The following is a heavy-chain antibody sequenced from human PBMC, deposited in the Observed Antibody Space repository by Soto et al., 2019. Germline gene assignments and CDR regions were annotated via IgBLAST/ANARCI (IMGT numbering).Heavy chain of an antibody. D-gene: IGHD1-26*01. CDR3: ASRTSGTYSHFDC. J-gene: IGHJ4*02. CDR2: VYHSGST. Sequence: QVQLQESGPGLVKPSGTLSLTCDVFGGSISNSNWWSWVRQPPGMGLEWIGEVYHSGSTNYNPSLKSRVTISLDKSKNQFSLKLTSVTAADTAVYYCASRTSGTYSHFDCWGQGTLVTVSS. CDR1: GGSISNSNW. V-gene: IGHV4-4*02.